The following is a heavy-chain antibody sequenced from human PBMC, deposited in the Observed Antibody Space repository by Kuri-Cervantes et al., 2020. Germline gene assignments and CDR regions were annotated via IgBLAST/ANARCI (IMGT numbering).Heavy chain of an antibody. D-gene: IGHD4-23*01. CDR1: GFTFSSYG. CDR2: ISYDGSNK. CDR3: ANLYGGVDY. Sequence: GESLKISCAASGFTFSSYGMHWVRQAPGKGLEWVAVISYDGSNKYYADSVKGRFTISRDNSNNTLYLQMNSLRAEDTAVYYCANLYGGVDYWGQGTLVTVSS. V-gene: IGHV3-30*18. J-gene: IGHJ4*02.